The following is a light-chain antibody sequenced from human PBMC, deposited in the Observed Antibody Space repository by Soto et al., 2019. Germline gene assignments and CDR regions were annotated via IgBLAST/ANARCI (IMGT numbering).Light chain of an antibody. J-gene: IGLJ2*01. Sequence: QSVLTQTPSVSGAPGQRVTISCTGSSSNIGARYDVHWYLQLPGTAPKLLIYANTNRPSGVPDRFSGSKSGTSASLAITGLQAEDEADYYCQSYATSLSVVFGGGTKLTVL. CDR1: SSNIGARYD. CDR2: ANT. V-gene: IGLV1-40*01. CDR3: QSYATSLSVV.